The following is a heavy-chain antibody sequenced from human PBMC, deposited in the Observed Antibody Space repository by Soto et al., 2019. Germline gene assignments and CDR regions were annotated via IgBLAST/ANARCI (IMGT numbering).Heavy chain of an antibody. Sequence: GGSLRLSCAASGFTFSNAWMSWVRQAPGKGLEWVGRIKSKTDGGTTDYAAPVKGRFTISSDDSKNTLYLQMNSLKTEDTAVYYCTTPDTIFGVNDAFDIWGQGTMVTVSS. J-gene: IGHJ3*02. CDR3: TTPDTIFGVNDAFDI. CDR1: GFTFSNAW. D-gene: IGHD3-3*01. V-gene: IGHV3-15*01. CDR2: IKSKTDGGTT.